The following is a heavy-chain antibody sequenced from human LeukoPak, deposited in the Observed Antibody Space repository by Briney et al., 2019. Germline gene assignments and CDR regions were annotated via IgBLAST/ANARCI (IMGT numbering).Heavy chain of an antibody. D-gene: IGHD5-18*01. Sequence: GGSLRLSCAASGFTFDDYAMHWVRQAPGKGLEWVSGISWNSGSIGYADSVKGRFTISRDNAKNSLYPQMNSLRAEDTALYYCAKDLDTAMEYYFDYWGQGTLVTVSS. CDR2: ISWNSGSI. V-gene: IGHV3-9*01. CDR1: GFTFDDYA. CDR3: AKDLDTAMEYYFDY. J-gene: IGHJ4*02.